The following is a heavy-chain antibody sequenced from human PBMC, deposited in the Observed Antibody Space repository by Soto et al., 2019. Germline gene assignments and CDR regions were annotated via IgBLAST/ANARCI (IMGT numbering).Heavy chain of an antibody. CDR1: GFTFNDYT. V-gene: IGHV3-43*01. CDR3: AKGIGSYYALFYGMDV. Sequence: PGGSLRLSCAASGFTFNDYTMHWVRQVPGQGLEWVSLISCDGGTTYYADSVKGRFTLSRDNSKNALYLQMNSLRTEDTALYYCAKGIGSYYALFYGMDVWGQGTTVTVSS. D-gene: IGHD1-26*01. CDR2: ISCDGGTT. J-gene: IGHJ6*02.